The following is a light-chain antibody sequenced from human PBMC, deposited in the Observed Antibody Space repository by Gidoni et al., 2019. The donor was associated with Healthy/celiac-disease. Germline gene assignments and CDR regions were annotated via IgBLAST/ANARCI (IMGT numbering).Light chain of an antibody. CDR3: AAWDDSLSGVV. J-gene: IGLJ2*01. CDR2: RNN. CDR1: SSNIGSNY. V-gene: IGLV1-47*01. Sequence: SVLTHPPPASGTPRQGVTISCSGSSSNIGSNYVYWYQQLPGTAPKLLIYRNNQRPSGVPDRFSGSKSGTSASLAISGLRSEDEADYYCAAWDDSLSGVVFGGGTKLTVL.